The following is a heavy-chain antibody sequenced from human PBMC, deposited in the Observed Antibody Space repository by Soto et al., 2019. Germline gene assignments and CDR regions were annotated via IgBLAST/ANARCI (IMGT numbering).Heavy chain of an antibody. CDR2: IYNSGST. J-gene: IGHJ5*02. V-gene: IGHV4-61*01. D-gene: IGHD6-6*01. CDR3: ARSTRFSSSSFFLDH. Sequence: SETLSLTFTVSGASVSSGIFSWSWIRQPPGKGLEWIGYIYNSGSTNYKPSLKSRVTMSVDTSKNQFSLKLSSLTAADTAMYYCARSTRFSSSSFFLDHWGQGTLVT. CDR1: GASVSSGIFS.